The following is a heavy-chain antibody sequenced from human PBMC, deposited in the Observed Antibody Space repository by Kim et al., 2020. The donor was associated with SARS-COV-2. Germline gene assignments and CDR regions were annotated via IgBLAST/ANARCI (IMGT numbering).Heavy chain of an antibody. CDR1: GGSFSGYY. CDR3: ARGLGYFDWLLYGSFDY. J-gene: IGHJ4*02. Sequence: SETLSLTCAVYGGSFSGYYWSWIRQSPGKGLEWIGEISHSGSTNYNPSIKSRVTISLDMSKSQFSLNLSSVTAADTAVYFCARGLGYFDWLLYGSFDYWGQGALVIVSS. CDR2: ISHSGST. D-gene: IGHD3-9*01. V-gene: IGHV4-34*01.